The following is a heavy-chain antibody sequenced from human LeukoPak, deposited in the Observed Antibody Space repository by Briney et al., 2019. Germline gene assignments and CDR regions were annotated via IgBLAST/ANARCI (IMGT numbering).Heavy chain of an antibody. CDR2: INPNGGSA. D-gene: IGHD5-24*01. J-gene: IGHJ4*02. CDR3: ARDVEY. V-gene: IGHV1-46*01. Sequence: ASVKVSCKASGYSFISSHLHWVRQAPGQRLEWMGIINPNGGSATYAQKFQGRVTMTRDTSTSTVYMELSSLRSDDTAVYYCARDVEYWGQGTLVTVSS. CDR1: GYSFISSH.